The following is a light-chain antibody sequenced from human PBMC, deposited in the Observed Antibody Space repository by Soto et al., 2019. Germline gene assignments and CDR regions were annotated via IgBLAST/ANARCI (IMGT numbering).Light chain of an antibody. J-gene: IGKJ4*01. V-gene: IGKV1-39*01. Sequence: DVQMTQSPSSLSASVGDRVTISCRSSQNIGTHLNWYQHKPGRAPKLLNYAASTLQSEVPSRFSGSGSGTHFTLTISRLQPQDSATYPCQQSHSAPLKFGEATKLEIK. CDR2: AAS. CDR1: QNIGTH. CDR3: QQSHSAPLK.